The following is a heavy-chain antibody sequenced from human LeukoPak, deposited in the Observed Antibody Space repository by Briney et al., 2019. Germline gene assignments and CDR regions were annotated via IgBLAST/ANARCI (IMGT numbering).Heavy chain of an antibody. J-gene: IGHJ4*02. CDR1: GFTFSSYA. CDR2: ISSNGGST. D-gene: IGHD1-26*01. CDR3: ARGLAVGATYYFDY. Sequence: GGSLRLSCAASGFTFSSYAMHWVRQAPGKGLEYVSAISSNGGSTYYANSVKGRFTISRDNSKNTLYLQMGSLRAEDMAVYYCARGLAVGATYYFDYWGQGTLVTVSS. V-gene: IGHV3-64*01.